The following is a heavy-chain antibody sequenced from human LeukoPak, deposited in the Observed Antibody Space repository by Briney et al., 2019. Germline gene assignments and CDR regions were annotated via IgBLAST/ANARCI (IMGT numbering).Heavy chain of an antibody. CDR3: AKDALYGDGFGY. D-gene: IGHD2/OR15-2a*01. J-gene: IGHJ4*02. V-gene: IGHV3-30*02. CDR1: GFTFSSYG. Sequence: GGSLRLSCAASGFTFSSYGMHWVRQAPSKGLEWVAFIRYDGSNKYYADSVKGRFTISRDNSKNTPYLQMNSLRAEDTAVYYCAKDALYGDGFGYWGQGTLVTVSS. CDR2: IRYDGSNK.